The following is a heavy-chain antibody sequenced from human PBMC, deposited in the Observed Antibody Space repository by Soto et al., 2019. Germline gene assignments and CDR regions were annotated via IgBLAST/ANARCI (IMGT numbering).Heavy chain of an antibody. D-gene: IGHD5-12*01. CDR2: IYYSGST. CDR1: GGSISSSSYY. Sequence: QLQLQESGPGLVKPSETLSLTCTVSGGSISSSSYYWGWIRQPPGKGLEWIGSIYYSGSTYYNPSLKSRVTISVDTSKNQFSLKLSSVTAADTAVYYCASHRDRDFLSMLVEMATTWEDGAFDIWGQGTMVTVSS. CDR3: ASHRDRDFLSMLVEMATTWEDGAFDI. J-gene: IGHJ3*02. V-gene: IGHV4-39*01.